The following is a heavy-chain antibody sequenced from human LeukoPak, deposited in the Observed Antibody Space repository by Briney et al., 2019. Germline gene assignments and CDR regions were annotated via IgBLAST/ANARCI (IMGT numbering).Heavy chain of an antibody. CDR2: INHSGST. Sequence: PSETLSLTCAVYGGSFSGYYWSWIHQPPGKGLEWIGEINHSGSTNYNPSLKSRVTISVDTSKNQFSLKLSSVTAADTAVYYCARGGRYSAFDIWGQGTMVTVSS. CDR1: GGSFSGYY. V-gene: IGHV4-34*01. D-gene: IGHD3-9*01. J-gene: IGHJ3*02. CDR3: ARGGRYSAFDI.